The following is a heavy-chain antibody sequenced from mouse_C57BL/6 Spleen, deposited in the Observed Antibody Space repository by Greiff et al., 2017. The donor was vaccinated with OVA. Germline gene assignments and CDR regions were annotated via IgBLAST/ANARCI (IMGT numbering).Heavy chain of an antibody. CDR1: GYTFTGYW. J-gene: IGHJ2*01. V-gene: IGHV1-9*01. D-gene: IGHD1-1*01. CDR2: ILPGSGST. Sequence: QVQLKQSGAELMKPGASVKLSCKATGYTFTGYWIEWVKQRPGHGLEWIGEILPGSGSTNYNEKFKGKATFTADTSSNTAYMQLSSLTTEDSAIYDCEIRPLLYYFDYWGQGTTLTVSS. CDR3: EIRPLLYYFDY.